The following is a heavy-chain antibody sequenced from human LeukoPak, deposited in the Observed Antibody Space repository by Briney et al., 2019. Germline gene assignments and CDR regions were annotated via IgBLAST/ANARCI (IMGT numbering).Heavy chain of an antibody. J-gene: IGHJ6*02. CDR3: ARDDSGYDYWDYYYYGMDV. CDR1: GFTFSSYA. CDR2: ISYDGSNK. Sequence: PGGSLRLSCAASGFTFSSYAMHWVSQAPGKGLEWVAVISYDGSNKYYADSVKGRFTISRDNSKNTLYLQMNSLRAEDTAVYYCARDDSGYDYWDYYYYGMDVWGQGTTVTVSS. D-gene: IGHD5-12*01. V-gene: IGHV3-30-3*01.